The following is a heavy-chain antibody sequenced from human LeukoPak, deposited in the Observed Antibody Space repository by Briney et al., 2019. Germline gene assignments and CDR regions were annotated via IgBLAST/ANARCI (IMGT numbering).Heavy chain of an antibody. CDR2: IYHSGNT. CDR1: IDSITNYY. J-gene: IGHJ4*02. D-gene: IGHD6-13*01. CDR3: AREEGIAAAGALEY. V-gene: IGHV4-59*01. Sequence: SETLSLTCSVPIDSITNYYWSWIRQPPGKGLEWIGLIYHSGNTNKNPSLTTRVTMSVDTSKTLITLRLSSVTAADTAVYYCAREEGIAAAGALEYWGQGILVTVSS.